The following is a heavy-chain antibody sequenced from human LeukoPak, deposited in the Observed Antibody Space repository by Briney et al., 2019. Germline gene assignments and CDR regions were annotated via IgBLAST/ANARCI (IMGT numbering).Heavy chain of an antibody. Sequence: PSETLSLTCTVSVGPISSHHWSWIRQPPGKGLEWIGYIYNIGRTNYNPSLKSRVTISVDTSKNQFSLKLSSETAADTAVYYCARDVATRANGAFDIWGQGTMVTVSS. D-gene: IGHD5-12*01. CDR1: VGPISSHH. CDR2: IYNIGRT. J-gene: IGHJ3*02. V-gene: IGHV4-59*11. CDR3: ARDVATRANGAFDI.